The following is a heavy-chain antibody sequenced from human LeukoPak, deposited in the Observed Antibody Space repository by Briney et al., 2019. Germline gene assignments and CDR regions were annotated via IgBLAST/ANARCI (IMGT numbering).Heavy chain of an antibody. CDR3: ARDYRADSSSWYEHDVFDI. CDR1: GGSISSYY. J-gene: IGHJ3*02. Sequence: SETLSLTCTVSGGSISSYYWSWIRQPAGKGLEWIGRIYTSGSTNYNPSLKSRVTMSVDTSKNQFSLKLSSVTAADTAVYYCARDYRADSSSWYEHDVFDIWGQGTMVTVSS. D-gene: IGHD6-13*01. V-gene: IGHV4-4*07. CDR2: IYTSGST.